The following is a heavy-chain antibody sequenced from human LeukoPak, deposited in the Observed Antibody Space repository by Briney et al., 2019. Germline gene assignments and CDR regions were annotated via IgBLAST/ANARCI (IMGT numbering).Heavy chain of an antibody. CDR1: GGSMSTYY. CDR3: ARVVVLWAYMDV. Sequence: PSETLSLTCTVSGGSMSTYYWSWIRQSAGMGLEWIGYIYSSGSTAYNPSLKSRVTIAVDMSKNDFSLSLNSVTAADTAVYYCARVVVLWAYMDVWGKGTMVTVSS. J-gene: IGHJ6*03. D-gene: IGHD4/OR15-4a*01. CDR2: IYSSGST. V-gene: IGHV4-59*01.